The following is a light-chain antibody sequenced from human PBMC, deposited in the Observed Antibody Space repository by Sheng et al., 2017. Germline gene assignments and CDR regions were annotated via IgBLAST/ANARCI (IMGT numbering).Light chain of an antibody. Sequence: SYELTQPPSVSVSPGQTASITCSGDKLGDKYACWYQQKPGQSPVVVIYQDNKRPSGIPERFSGSNSGNTATLTISGTQAMDEADYYCQAWDSSILFGGGTKLTVL. CDR2: QDN. CDR3: QAWDSSIL. CDR1: KLGDKY. V-gene: IGLV3-1*01. J-gene: IGLJ2*01.